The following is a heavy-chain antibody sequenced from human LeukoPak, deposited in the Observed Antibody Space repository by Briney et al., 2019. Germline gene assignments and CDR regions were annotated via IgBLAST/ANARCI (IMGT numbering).Heavy chain of an antibody. V-gene: IGHV3-33*01. D-gene: IGHD4-17*01. CDR2: IWYDGSNK. CDR1: GFTFSSYG. Sequence: GRSLKLSCAASGFTFSSYGMHWVRQAPGKGLEWVAVIWYDGSNKYYADSVKGRFTISRDNSKNALYLQMNSLRAEDTAVYYCARDDPVKGFGYWGQGTLVTVSS. CDR3: ARDDPVKGFGY. J-gene: IGHJ4*02.